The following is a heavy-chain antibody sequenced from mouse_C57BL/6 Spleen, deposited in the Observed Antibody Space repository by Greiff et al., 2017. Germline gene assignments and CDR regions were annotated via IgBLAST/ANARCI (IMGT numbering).Heavy chain of an antibody. J-gene: IGHJ2*01. CDR2: IHPSDSDT. Sequence: VQLQQPGAELVKPGASVKVSCKASGYTFTSYWMHWVKQRPGQGLEWIGRIHPSDSDTNYNQKFKGKATLTVDKSSSAAYMQLSSLTSADSAVYYCAIGVFFDYWGQGTTLTVSS. V-gene: IGHV1-74*01. CDR1: GYTFTSYW. CDR3: AIGVFFDY.